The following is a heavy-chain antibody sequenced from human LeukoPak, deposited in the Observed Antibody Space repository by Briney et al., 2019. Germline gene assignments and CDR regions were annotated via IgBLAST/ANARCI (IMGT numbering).Heavy chain of an antibody. V-gene: IGHV3-21*01. CDR1: GFTFTTYS. D-gene: IGHD4-17*01. Sequence: PGGSLRLSCEASGFTFTTYSMTWVRQAPGKVLEWVSIISSGSSAIFSADALKGRFTISRDDAKNLLYLDMNSLRAEDTAVYYCARGHTAVTRHFDFWGQGTLVTVSS. CDR3: ARGHTAVTRHFDF. CDR2: ISSGSSAI. J-gene: IGHJ4*02.